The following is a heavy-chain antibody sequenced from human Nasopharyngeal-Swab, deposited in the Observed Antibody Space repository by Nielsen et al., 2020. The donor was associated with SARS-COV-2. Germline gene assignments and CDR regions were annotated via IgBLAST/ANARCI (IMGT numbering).Heavy chain of an antibody. CDR1: GVSITSQY. J-gene: IGHJ5*02. CDR2: ISHNSGT. V-gene: IGHV4-59*11. Sequence: SETLSLTCTVSGVSITSQYWSWIRQHPGKGLEWIGYISHNSGTSYNPSLKSRVTMFMDTSKNQFSLRLTSVTAADTAVYYCAKEGATGWFDPCGQGTLVTVSS. CDR3: AKEGATGWFDP.